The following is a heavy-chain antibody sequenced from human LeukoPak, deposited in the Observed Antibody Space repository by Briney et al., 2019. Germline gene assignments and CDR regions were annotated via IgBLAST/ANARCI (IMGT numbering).Heavy chain of an antibody. CDR3: ARDMVRGVKDAFDS. CDR2: ITSGGGSL. CDR1: GSTFSQYE. V-gene: IGHV3-48*03. J-gene: IGHJ5*01. Sequence: PGGSLRLSCTASGSTFSQYEMNWVRQAPGKGLEWVAYITSGGGSLHYADSVQGRFTTSRDNAKNSLFLQMNSLRAEDTAVYYCARDMVRGVKDAFDSWGQGTLVTVSS. D-gene: IGHD3-10*01.